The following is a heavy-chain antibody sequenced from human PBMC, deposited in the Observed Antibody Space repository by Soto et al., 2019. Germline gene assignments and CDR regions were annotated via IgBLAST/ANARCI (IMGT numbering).Heavy chain of an antibody. Sequence: PGGSLRLSSAASGFTFSAHAMSWVRQAPGKGLEWVSAISGSGGTTYYADSVKGRFTISRDNSKNTLCLQMNSLRAEDTAVYYCAKDRYSGSFYWFDTWGQGTLVTVSS. D-gene: IGHD1-26*01. CDR3: AKDRYSGSFYWFDT. J-gene: IGHJ5*02. CDR1: GFTFSAHA. CDR2: ISGSGGTT. V-gene: IGHV3-23*01.